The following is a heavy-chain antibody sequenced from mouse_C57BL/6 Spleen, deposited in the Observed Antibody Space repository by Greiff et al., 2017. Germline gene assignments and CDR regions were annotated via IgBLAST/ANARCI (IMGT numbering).Heavy chain of an antibody. CDR1: GYTFTEYT. CDR2: FYPGSGSI. CDR3: ARHEEGYDYGSSLDWYFDV. D-gene: IGHD1-1*01. Sequence: VQLQHSGAELVKPGASVKLSCKASGYTFTEYTIHWVKQRSGQGLEWIGWFYPGSGSIKYNEKFKDKATLTADKSSSTAYMELSRLTSEDSAVDFCARHEEGYDYGSSLDWYFDVWGTGTTVTVSS. V-gene: IGHV1-62-2*01. J-gene: IGHJ1*03.